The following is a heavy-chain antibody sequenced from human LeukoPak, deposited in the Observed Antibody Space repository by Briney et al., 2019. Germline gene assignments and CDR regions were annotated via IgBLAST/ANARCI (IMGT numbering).Heavy chain of an antibody. D-gene: IGHD6-13*01. CDR2: TYYRSKWYN. V-gene: IGHV6-1*01. CDR3: ARAQPNWFDP. J-gene: IGHJ5*02. Sequence: SQTLSLTCAISGDSVSSNSAAWNCIRRSPSRGLEWLGRTYYRSKWYNDYAVSVKSRITINPDTSKNQFSLQLNSVTPEDTAVYYCARAQPNWFDPWGQGTLVTVSS. CDR1: GDSVSSNSAA.